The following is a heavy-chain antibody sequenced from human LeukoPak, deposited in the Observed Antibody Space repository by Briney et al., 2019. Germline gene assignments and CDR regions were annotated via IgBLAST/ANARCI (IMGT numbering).Heavy chain of an antibody. J-gene: IGHJ5*02. CDR3: ARSGDSSGWYGNWFDP. CDR1: GGSINSDY. Sequence: SETLSLTCSVSGGSINSDYWNWIRQPPGKGLEWIGYIYYSGSTNYNPSLKSRVTISVDTSKNQFSLKLSSVTAADTAVYYCARSGDSSGWYGNWFDPWGQGTLVTVSS. V-gene: IGHV4-59*01. CDR2: IYYSGST. D-gene: IGHD6-19*01.